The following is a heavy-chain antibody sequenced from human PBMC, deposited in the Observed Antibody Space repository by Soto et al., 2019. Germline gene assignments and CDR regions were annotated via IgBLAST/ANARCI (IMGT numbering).Heavy chain of an antibody. J-gene: IGHJ6*02. CDR2: ISGSGGST. CDR1: GFTFSSYA. D-gene: IGHD1-26*01. Sequence: GGSLRLSCAASGFTFSSYAMSWVRQAPGKGLEWVSAISGSGGSTYYADSVKGRFTISRANSKDTLYLQMNSLRAEDTAVYYCANLGARYYYGLDVWGQGTTVTVSS. V-gene: IGHV3-23*01. CDR3: ANLGARYYYGLDV.